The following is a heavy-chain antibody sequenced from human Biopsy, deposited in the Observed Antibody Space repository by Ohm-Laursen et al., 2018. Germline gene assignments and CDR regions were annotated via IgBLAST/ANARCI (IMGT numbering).Heavy chain of an antibody. CDR1: GYTFTRYY. Sequence: GASVKVSCKASGYTFTRYYMHWVRQAPEQGLQWMGLINPSHGSTGSAQKFEGRFTMTRDTSTSTFYMELSSLRSEDTAIYYCARATLDYYDSNGYGADAFDIWGQGTMVTVSS. CDR3: ARATLDYYDSNGYGADAFDI. J-gene: IGHJ3*02. CDR2: INPSHGST. D-gene: IGHD3-22*01. V-gene: IGHV1-46*01.